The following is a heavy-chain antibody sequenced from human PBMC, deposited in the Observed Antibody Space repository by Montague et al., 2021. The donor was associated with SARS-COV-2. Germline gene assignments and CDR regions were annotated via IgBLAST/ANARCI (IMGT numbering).Heavy chain of an antibody. Sequence: PALVKPTQTLTLTCTFSGLSLSTSGVGVGWIRQPPGKALDWLALLYWDDDKRYSPSLKSRLTITKDASKNQMVLTMTNMDPVATATYFCAHSKSSGWYGDRFDPWGQGTLVTVSS. CDR3: AHSKSSGWYGDRFDP. CDR1: GLSLSTSGVG. J-gene: IGHJ5*02. D-gene: IGHD6-19*01. V-gene: IGHV2-5*02. CDR2: LYWDDDK.